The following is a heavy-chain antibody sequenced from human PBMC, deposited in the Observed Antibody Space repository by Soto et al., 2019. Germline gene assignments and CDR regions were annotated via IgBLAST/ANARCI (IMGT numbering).Heavy chain of an antibody. Sequence: PSETLSITCTVSGGSISSSSYYWGWIRQPPGKGLEWIGTIYYSGSTFYSTSLKSRVTISVDTSKNQFSLKLSSVTAADTAVFYCARVTRDGFNYWHFDYWGQGTLVTVS. V-gene: IGHV4-39*01. D-gene: IGHD4-4*01. CDR3: ARVTRDGFNYWHFDY. CDR1: GGSISSSSYY. CDR2: IYYSGST. J-gene: IGHJ4*02.